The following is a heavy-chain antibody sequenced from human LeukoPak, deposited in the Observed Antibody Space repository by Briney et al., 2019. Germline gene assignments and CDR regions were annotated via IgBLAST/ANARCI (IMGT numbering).Heavy chain of an antibody. J-gene: IGHJ6*03. CDR3: ARVMSVDTTIVWAHYYYMDV. CDR2: IIPIFGTT. V-gene: IGHV1-69*05. CDR1: GGTFRNYV. D-gene: IGHD5-18*01. Sequence: ASVKVSCKASGGTFRNYVINWVRQAPGQGLEWMGGIIPIFGTTKYAQKVQGRVTITTDESKSPAYLDLRGLRSEDTGVYYCARVMSVDTTIVWAHYYYMDVWGKGTTVTVSS.